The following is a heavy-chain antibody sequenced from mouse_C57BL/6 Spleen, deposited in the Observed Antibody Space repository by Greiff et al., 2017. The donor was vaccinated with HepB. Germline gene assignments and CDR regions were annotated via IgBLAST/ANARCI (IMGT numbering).Heavy chain of an antibody. CDR2: IYPRSGNT. J-gene: IGHJ3*01. V-gene: IGHV1-81*01. D-gene: IGHD2-5*01. CDR3: ARGNSNYTSSFAY. Sequence: QVQLKESGAELARPGASVKLSCKASGYTFTSYGISWVKQRTGQGLEGIGEIYPRSGNTYYNEKFKGKATMTADKSSSTAYMELRSLTSEDSAVYFCARGNSNYTSSFAYWGQGTLVTVSA. CDR1: GYTFTSYG.